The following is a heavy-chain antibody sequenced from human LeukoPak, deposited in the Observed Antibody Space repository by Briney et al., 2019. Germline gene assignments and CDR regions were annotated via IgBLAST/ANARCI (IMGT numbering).Heavy chain of an antibody. CDR3: ARGRYSSTRGGPY. CDR2: ISGSSSAI. Sequence: GGSLRLSCAASGFTFSSFSMNWVRQAPGKGLEWLSYISGSSSAIYYADSVKGRFTISRDNAKNSLYLQMNSLRAEDTAVYYCARGRYSSTRGGPYWGQGTLVTVSS. V-gene: IGHV3-48*04. D-gene: IGHD6-13*01. J-gene: IGHJ4*02. CDR1: GFTFSSFS.